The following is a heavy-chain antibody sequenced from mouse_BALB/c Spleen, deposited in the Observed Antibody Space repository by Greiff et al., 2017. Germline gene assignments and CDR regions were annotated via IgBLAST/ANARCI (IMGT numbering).Heavy chain of an antibody. J-gene: IGHJ4*01. V-gene: IGHV5-4*02. CDR2: ISDGGSYT. D-gene: IGHD4-1*01. Sequence: EVMLVESGGGLVKPGGSLKLSCAASGFTFSDYYMYWVRQTPEKRLEWVATISDGGSYTYYPDSVKGRFTISRDNAKNNLYLQMSSLKSEDTAMYYCARDRTGTGAMDYWGQGTSVTVSS. CDR3: ARDRTGTGAMDY. CDR1: GFTFSDYY.